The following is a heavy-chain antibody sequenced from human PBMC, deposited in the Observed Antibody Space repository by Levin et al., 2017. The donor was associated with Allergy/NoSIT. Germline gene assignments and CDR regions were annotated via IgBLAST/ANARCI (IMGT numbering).Heavy chain of an antibody. D-gene: IGHD6-19*01. CDR1: GFTFSSYG. V-gene: IGHV3-30*18. CDR3: AKDGGSNGWCFDY. Sequence: GGSLRLSCAASGFTFSSYGMHWVRQAPGKGLEWVAVISYDGSNKYYADSVKGRFTISRDNSKNTLYLQMNSLRAEDTAVYYCAKDGGSNGWCFDYWGQGTLVTVSS. J-gene: IGHJ4*02. CDR2: ISYDGSNK.